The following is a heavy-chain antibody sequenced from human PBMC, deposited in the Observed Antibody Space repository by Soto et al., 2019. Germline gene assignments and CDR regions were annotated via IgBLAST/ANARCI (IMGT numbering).Heavy chain of an antibody. Sequence: WGSLRLSCAASGFTFISYGIRLSGHPPFKWREWVAVISYDGSNKFYADSVKGRFTISRDNSNGTVYLQMDSLRAEDTAVYYCAKDFLLWGSFPDPGASDYWGQGTLVTVSS. CDR3: AKDFLLWGSFPDPGASDY. CDR2: ISYDGSNK. V-gene: IGHV3-30*18. J-gene: IGHJ4*02. D-gene: IGHD3-16*01. CDR1: GFTFISYG.